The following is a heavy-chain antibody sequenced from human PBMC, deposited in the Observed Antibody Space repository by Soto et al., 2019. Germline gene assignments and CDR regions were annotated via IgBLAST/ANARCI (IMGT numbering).Heavy chain of an antibody. V-gene: IGHV3-23*01. CDR1: GFTFSAYA. CDR3: AKDGIFSDNP. J-gene: IGHJ5*02. D-gene: IGHD1-26*01. CDR2: VGGSDTDK. Sequence: GGSLRLSCAASGFTFSAYAMSWVRQAPGRGLRWVSGVGGSDTDKHYADSVRGRFTVARDNSKNTLYLQMNSLRAEDTAVYYCAKDGIFSDNPWGKGTLVTVSS.